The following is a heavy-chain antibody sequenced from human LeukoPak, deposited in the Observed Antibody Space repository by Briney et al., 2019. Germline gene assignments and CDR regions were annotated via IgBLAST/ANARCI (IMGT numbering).Heavy chain of an antibody. Sequence: SETLSLTCTVSGYSISSGYYWGWIRQPPGKGLEWIGSIYHSGGTYYNPSLKSRVTISVDTSKNQFSLKLSSVTAADTAVYYCARGQTDPGWLQFGWFYWGQGTLVTVSS. CDR3: ARGQTDPGWLQFGWFY. CDR1: GYSISSGYY. J-gene: IGHJ4*02. CDR2: IYHSGGT. D-gene: IGHD5-24*01. V-gene: IGHV4-38-2*02.